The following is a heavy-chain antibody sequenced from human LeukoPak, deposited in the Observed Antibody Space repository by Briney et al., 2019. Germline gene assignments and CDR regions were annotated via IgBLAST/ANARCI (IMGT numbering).Heavy chain of an antibody. D-gene: IGHD3-9*01. CDR2: IIPIFGTA. V-gene: IGHV1-69*13. CDR3: AKTFLTAYDTYFYYYGLDV. Sequence: SVKVSCKASGGTFSSYAISWVRQAPGQGLEWMGGIIPIFGTANYAQKFQGRVTITADESTSTAYMELSSLRSEDTAVYYCAKTFLTAYDTYFYYYGLDVWGQGTPVTVSS. CDR1: GGTFSSYA. J-gene: IGHJ6*02.